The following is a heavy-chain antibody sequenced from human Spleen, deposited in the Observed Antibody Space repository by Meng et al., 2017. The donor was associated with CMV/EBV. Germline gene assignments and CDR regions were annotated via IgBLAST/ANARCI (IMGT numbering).Heavy chain of an antibody. CDR3: ACTPLKYCSSTSCSVDY. V-gene: IGHV1-69*05. CDR2: IIPIFGTA. Sequence: GTFSSYAISWVRQAPGQGLEWMGGIIPIFGTANYAQKFQGRVTITTDESTSTAYMELSSLRSEDTAVYYCACTPLKYCSSTSCSVDYWGQGTLVTVSS. CDR1: GTFSSYA. D-gene: IGHD2-2*01. J-gene: IGHJ4*02.